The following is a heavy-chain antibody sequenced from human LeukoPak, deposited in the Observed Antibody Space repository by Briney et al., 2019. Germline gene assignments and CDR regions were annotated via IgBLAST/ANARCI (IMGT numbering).Heavy chain of an antibody. J-gene: IGHJ6*02. CDR1: GFTFSSYG. Sequence: GRSLRLSCAASGFTFSSYGLHWVRQAPGKGLEWVALIRSDGSSKNYADSVKGRFTISRDASKNTVYLQMNSLRAEDTAVYYCARDPWTFYGMDVWGQGTTVTVSS. CDR2: IRSDGSSK. CDR3: ARDPWTFYGMDV. D-gene: IGHD3/OR15-3a*01. V-gene: IGHV3-33*01.